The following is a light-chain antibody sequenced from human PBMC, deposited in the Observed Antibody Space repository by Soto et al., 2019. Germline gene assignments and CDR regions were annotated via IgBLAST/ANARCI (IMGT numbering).Light chain of an antibody. CDR2: GAS. V-gene: IGKV3-20*01. Sequence: LLTQSPGTLSLSPGERATLSCRASETVDSTYLAWYQHKVGQAPRLLIYGASTRATGIPDRFTGSGYGTDFTLTISRLEPEDSALYYCQEYTPSPMFTFGPGTTVVIK. J-gene: IGKJ3*01. CDR1: ETVDSTY. CDR3: QEYTPSPMFT.